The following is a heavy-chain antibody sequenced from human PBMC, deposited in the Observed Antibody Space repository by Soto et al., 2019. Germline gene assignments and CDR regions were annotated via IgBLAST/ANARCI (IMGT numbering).Heavy chain of an antibody. CDR2: IDPSDSYT. Sequence: GESLKISCNGSGYSFTSYWISWVGQMPWKGLEWMGRIDPSDSYTNYSPSFQGHVTISADRSTNTAFLHLRSLEASDTATYFCARQGFSKHYFYAADVWGQGTTVTVSS. V-gene: IGHV5-10-1*01. CDR1: GYSFTSYW. D-gene: IGHD6-13*01. CDR3: ARQGFSKHYFYAADV. J-gene: IGHJ6*02.